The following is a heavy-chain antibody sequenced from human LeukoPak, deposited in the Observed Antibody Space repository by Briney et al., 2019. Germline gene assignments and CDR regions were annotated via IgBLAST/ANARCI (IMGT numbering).Heavy chain of an antibody. Sequence: GASVKVSCKASGYTFTGYYMHWVRQAPRQGLEWMGRINPNSGGTNCAQKFQGRVTMTRDTSISTAYMELSRLRSDDTAVYYCARGDVPLRYFDWFHPRGAFDIWGQGTMVTVSS. CDR3: ARGDVPLRYFDWFHPRGAFDI. CDR1: GYTFTGYY. V-gene: IGHV1-2*06. D-gene: IGHD3-9*01. J-gene: IGHJ3*02. CDR2: INPNSGGT.